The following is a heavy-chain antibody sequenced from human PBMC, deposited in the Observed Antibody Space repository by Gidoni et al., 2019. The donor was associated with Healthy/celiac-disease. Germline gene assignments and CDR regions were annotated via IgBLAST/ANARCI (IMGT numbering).Heavy chain of an antibody. D-gene: IGHD4-17*01. V-gene: IGHV3-11*01. CDR3: ARSTTVVTRDDAFDI. CDR2: ISSSGSTI. Sequence: QVQLVESGGGLAKPGGSRRPSCAAPGFPFSDYYMRWIRQAPGKGLEWVSYISSSGSTIYYADSVKGRFTISRDNAKNSLYLQMNSLRAEDTAVYYCARSTTVVTRDDAFDIWGQGTMVTVSS. CDR1: GFPFSDYY. J-gene: IGHJ3*02.